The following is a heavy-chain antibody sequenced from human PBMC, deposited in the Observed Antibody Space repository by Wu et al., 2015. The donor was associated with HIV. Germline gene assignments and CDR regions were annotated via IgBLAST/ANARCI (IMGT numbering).Heavy chain of an antibody. J-gene: IGHJ4*02. CDR1: GYAFTNYD. CDR3: AREQDTRGNSGWQTFDY. Sequence: QVQLVQSGAEVKKPGASVMVSCKAFGYAFTNYDISWVRQAPGQGLEWMGWISAYNGHTNYAQKFQDRITMTTDTSTRTAYMELRTLRFDDTAVYYCAREQDTRGNSGWQTFDYWGQGTLVTVSS. CDR2: ISAYNGHT. D-gene: IGHD6-19*01. V-gene: IGHV1-18*01.